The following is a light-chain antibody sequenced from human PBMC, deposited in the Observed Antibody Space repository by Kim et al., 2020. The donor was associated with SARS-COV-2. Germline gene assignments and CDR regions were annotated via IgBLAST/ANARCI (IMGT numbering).Light chain of an antibody. J-gene: IGKJ1*01. CDR2: AAS. Sequence: SLSGSTGERATLSCRASEHVSSRYLAWYQQRPGQAPRLLIYAASTRATGIADRFSGSGSGTDFTLTINRLEPEDVTVYYCQQFLTFGQGTKVDIK. CDR3: QQFLT. CDR1: EHVSSRY. V-gene: IGKV3D-20*02.